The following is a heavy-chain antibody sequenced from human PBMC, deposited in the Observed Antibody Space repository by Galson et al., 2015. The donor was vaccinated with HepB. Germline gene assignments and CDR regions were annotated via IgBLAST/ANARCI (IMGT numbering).Heavy chain of an antibody. CDR2: IKQGGGEK. J-gene: IGHJ4*02. V-gene: IGHV3-7*01. D-gene: IGHD1-1*01. CDR1: GFTFSNYW. Sequence: SLRLSCAASGFTFSNYWMGWVRQAPGQGLEWVANIKQGGGEKNYVDSVKGRFTISRDNAKNSLYLQMNSLRAEDTAVYYCARDGTTGTLGRFDYWGQGTLVTVSS. CDR3: ARDGTTGTLGRFDY.